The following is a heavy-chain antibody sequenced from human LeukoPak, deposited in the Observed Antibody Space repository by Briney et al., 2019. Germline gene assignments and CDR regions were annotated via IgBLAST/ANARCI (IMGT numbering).Heavy chain of an antibody. Sequence: SETLSLTCSVSGGSITSYYWSWIRQSPGKGLEWIGHVSDGGSTNYSPSLKGRVSISVDTSKNQFSLNLRSVTAADTAVYFCARASTTFDDWGQGTLVTVSS. CDR3: ARASTTFDD. CDR1: GGSITSYY. CDR2: VSDGGST. J-gene: IGHJ4*02. V-gene: IGHV4-59*01. D-gene: IGHD1-14*01.